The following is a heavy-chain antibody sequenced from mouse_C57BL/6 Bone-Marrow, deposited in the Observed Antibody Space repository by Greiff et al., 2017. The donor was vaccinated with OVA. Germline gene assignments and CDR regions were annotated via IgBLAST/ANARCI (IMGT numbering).Heavy chain of an antibody. CDR3: AREDYDANYFDC. CDR2: INSDGSST. J-gene: IGHJ2*01. D-gene: IGHD2-4*01. Sequence: EVMLVESEGGLVQPGSSMKLSCTASGFTFSDYYMAWVRQVPEKGLEWVANINSDGSSTYYLDSLKSRFIISRDNAKNILYLQMSSLKSEDTATYYCAREDYDANYFDCWGQGTTLTVSS. V-gene: IGHV5-16*01. CDR1: GFTFSDYY.